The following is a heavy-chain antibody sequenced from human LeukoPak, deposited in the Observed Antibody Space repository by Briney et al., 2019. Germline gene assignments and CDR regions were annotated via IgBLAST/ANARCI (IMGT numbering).Heavy chain of an antibody. J-gene: IGHJ4*02. CDR2: TYASGST. V-gene: IGHV4-61*02. D-gene: IGHD5-18*01. CDR1: GGSISSGSFY. CDR3: ARGGYSYGFDY. Sequence: SETLSLTCTVSGGSISSGSFYWSWIRQPAGKGLEWIGRTYASGSTNYNPSLKSRVTISVDRSKNQFSLKLSSVTAADTAVYYCARGGYSYGFDYWGQGTLVTVSS.